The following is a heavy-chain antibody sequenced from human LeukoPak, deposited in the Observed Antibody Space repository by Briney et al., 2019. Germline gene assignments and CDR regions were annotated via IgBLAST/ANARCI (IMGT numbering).Heavy chain of an antibody. CDR2: MNPNSGNT. CDR1: GYTFTSYD. Sequence: ASVRVSCKASGYTFTSYDINWVRQATGQGLEWMGWMNPNSGNTGYAQKFQGRVTMTRNTSISTAYMELSSLRSEDTAVYYCARSWSSGWYKNGMDVWGQGTTVTVSS. CDR3: ARSWSSGWYKNGMDV. D-gene: IGHD6-19*01. J-gene: IGHJ6*02. V-gene: IGHV1-8*01.